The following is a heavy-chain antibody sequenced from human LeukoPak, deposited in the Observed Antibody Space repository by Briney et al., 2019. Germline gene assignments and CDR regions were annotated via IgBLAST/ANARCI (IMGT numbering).Heavy chain of an antibody. J-gene: IGHJ3*02. Sequence: GASVKDSCKASGYTFTSYGISWVRQAPGQGLEWMGWISAYNGNTNYAQKLQGRVTMTTDTSTSTAYMELRSLRSDDTAVYYCARDPYTTYYYDSSGYYGHAFDIWGQGTMVTVSS. CDR3: ARDPYTTYYYDSSGYYGHAFDI. CDR2: ISAYNGNT. D-gene: IGHD3-22*01. CDR1: GYTFTSYG. V-gene: IGHV1-18*01.